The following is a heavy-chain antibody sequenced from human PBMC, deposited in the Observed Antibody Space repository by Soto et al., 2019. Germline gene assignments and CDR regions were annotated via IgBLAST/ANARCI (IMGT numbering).Heavy chain of an antibody. CDR3: ARERGYTVPPDFDY. Sequence: QVQLVESGGGVVQPGRSLRLSCAASGFTFNSYAMHWVRQAPGKGLEWVAVISYDGSNKYYADSVKGRFTISRDNSKNTLYLQMSSLRAEDTAVYYCARERGYTVPPDFDYWGQGTLVTVSS. J-gene: IGHJ4*02. D-gene: IGHD5-18*01. CDR1: GFTFNSYA. CDR2: ISYDGSNK. V-gene: IGHV3-30-3*01.